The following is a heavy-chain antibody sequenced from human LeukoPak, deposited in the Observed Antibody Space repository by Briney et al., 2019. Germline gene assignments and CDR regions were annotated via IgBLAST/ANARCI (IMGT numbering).Heavy chain of an antibody. V-gene: IGHV1-8*03. CDR1: GHSFNYFD. Sequence: ASVKVSCTAAGHSFNYFDVNWVRQASGQGLEWVGWMNPYSGNKGFAQKFQDRVTVSTDASKNTVYMELRRLTSEDTAVYYCARARRPSTSTSFSYSYYLDVWGTGTTVTVSS. J-gene: IGHJ6*03. CDR2: MNPYSGNK. CDR3: ARARRPSTSTSFSYSYYLDV. D-gene: IGHD1-1*01.